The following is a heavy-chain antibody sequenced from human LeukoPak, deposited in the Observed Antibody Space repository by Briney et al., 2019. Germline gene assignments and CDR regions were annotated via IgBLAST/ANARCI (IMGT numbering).Heavy chain of an antibody. V-gene: IGHV3-23*01. D-gene: IGHD5-24*01. CDR1: GFTFSTYG. CDR2: ISGSGGST. CDR3: ARERMATWAFDI. J-gene: IGHJ3*02. Sequence: GGTLRLSCAAYGFTFSTYGMSWVRQAPGKGLEWVSAISGSGGSTYYADSVKGRFTISGDNSKNTLYLQMNSLRAEDTAVYYCARERMATWAFDIWGQGTMVTVSS.